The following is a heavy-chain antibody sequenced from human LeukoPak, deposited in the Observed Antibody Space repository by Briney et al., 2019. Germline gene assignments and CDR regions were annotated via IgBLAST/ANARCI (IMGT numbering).Heavy chain of an antibody. CDR2: MSSGSTYT. Sequence: GGSLRLSCEVSGFTFSDHYMSWIRRAPGKRLEWLSYMSSGSTYTNHADSVEGRFTISRDNAKNSLYLQMNSLRAEDKAVYYCARGDYGGDYFDYWGQGTLVTVSS. CDR1: GFTFSDHY. D-gene: IGHD4-23*01. V-gene: IGHV3-11*05. J-gene: IGHJ4*02. CDR3: ARGDYGGDYFDY.